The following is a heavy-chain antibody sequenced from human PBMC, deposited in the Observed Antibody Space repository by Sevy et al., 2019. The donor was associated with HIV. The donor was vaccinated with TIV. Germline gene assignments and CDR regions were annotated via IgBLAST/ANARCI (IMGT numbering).Heavy chain of an antibody. J-gene: IGHJ5*01. D-gene: IGHD6-13*01. V-gene: IGHV3-7*01. Sequence: GGSLRLSCAVSGFTFSSYWMSWVRQAPGKGLEWVANINQDGSEKYYVDSVKGRFTISRDSAKNSVYVQMNSLRDWDTGVYYCVRDRSSSWFASWGQGTLVTVSS. CDR3: VRDRSSSWFAS. CDR1: GFTFSSYW. CDR2: INQDGSEK.